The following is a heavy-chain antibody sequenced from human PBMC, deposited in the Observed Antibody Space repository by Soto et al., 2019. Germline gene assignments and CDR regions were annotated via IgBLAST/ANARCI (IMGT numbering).Heavy chain of an antibody. D-gene: IGHD2-2*01. CDR3: GRCSSTSCHLGADY. J-gene: IGHJ4*02. CDR2: ISYDGSNK. CDR1: GFTFSSYA. Sequence: QVQLVESGGGVVQPGRSLRLSCAASGFTFSSYAMHWVHQAPGKGLEWVALISYDGSNKYYADSVKGRFTISRDNSKNTPYLQMNSLRTEDTSVYYCGRCSSTSCHLGADYWGQGTLVTVSS. V-gene: IGHV3-30-3*01.